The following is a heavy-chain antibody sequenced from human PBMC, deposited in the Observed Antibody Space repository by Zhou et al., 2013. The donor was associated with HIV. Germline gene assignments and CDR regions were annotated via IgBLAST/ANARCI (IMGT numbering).Heavy chain of an antibody. V-gene: IGHV1-2*02. Sequence: VQLVQSGAEVKKPGASVKVSCEASGYTFTDYYLHWVRQAPGQGLQWIGWINPNSGGTEYPQRFQGRVTISINTSISTAYMEVRSLTSEDTALYYCVRVSYYYDGSGYNDAFDIWGQGTMVSVSS. D-gene: IGHD3-22*01. CDR1: GYTFTDYY. CDR3: VRVSYYYDGSGYNDAFDI. CDR2: INPNSGGT. J-gene: IGHJ3*02.